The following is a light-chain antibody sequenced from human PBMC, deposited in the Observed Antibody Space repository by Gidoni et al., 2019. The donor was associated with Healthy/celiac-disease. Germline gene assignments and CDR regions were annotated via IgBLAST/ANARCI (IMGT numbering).Light chain of an antibody. V-gene: IGKV1-33*01. J-gene: IGKJ3*01. Sequence: DIQMTQSPSSLSAPVGDTVTITCQASQDISNYLNWYQQKPGKAPKLLIYDASNLETGVPSRFSGSGSGTDFTFTISSLQPEDIATYYCQQYDNLPFTFGPGTKVDIK. CDR1: QDISNY. CDR3: QQYDNLPFT. CDR2: DAS.